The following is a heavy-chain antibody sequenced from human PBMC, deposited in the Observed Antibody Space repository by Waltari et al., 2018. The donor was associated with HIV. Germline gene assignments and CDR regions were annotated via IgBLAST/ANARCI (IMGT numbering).Heavy chain of an antibody. CDR1: GGSISSNYYF. CDR2: ISHTGGTT. D-gene: IGHD3-10*01. CDR3: ARQRGSGLWYFDL. V-gene: IGHV4-39*01. Sequence: QSQLQESDPGLVKPSETLSLTCTVSGGSISSNYYFWAWVRQPPGKGLEWIGTISHTGGTTYYHPALKRRVIISVDTSKDQSSLKLSSMTATDTAVYYCARQRGSGLWYFDLWGRDTLVSVSS. J-gene: IGHJ2*01.